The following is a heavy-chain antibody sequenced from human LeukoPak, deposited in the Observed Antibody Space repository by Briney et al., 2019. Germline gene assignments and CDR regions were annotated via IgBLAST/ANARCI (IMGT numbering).Heavy chain of an antibody. V-gene: IGHV1-69*13. D-gene: IGHD2-2*01. CDR3: ARDLGDIVVVPAAIGRVLGY. CDR1: GGTFSSYA. Sequence: GASVKVSCKASGGTFSSYAISWVRQAPGQGLEWMGGIIPIFGTANYAQKFQGRVTITADESTSTAYMELSSLRSEDTAVYYCARDLGDIVVVPAAIGRVLGYWGQGTLVTVSS. CDR2: IIPIFGTA. J-gene: IGHJ4*02.